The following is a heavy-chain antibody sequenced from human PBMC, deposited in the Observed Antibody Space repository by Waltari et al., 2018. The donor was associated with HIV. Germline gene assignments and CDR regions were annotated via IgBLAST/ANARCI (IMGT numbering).Heavy chain of an antibody. Sequence: QVQLQQWGAGLLKPSETLSLTCAVYGGSFSGYYWSWIRQPPGKGLEWIGEINHSGSTNYNPSLKSRVTRSVDTSKNQFSLKLSSVTAADTAVYYCARRISSSWYFGVYYYYGMDVWGQGTTVTVSS. CDR3: ARRISSSWYFGVYYYYGMDV. V-gene: IGHV4-34*01. CDR2: INHSGST. CDR1: GGSFSGYY. D-gene: IGHD6-13*01. J-gene: IGHJ6*02.